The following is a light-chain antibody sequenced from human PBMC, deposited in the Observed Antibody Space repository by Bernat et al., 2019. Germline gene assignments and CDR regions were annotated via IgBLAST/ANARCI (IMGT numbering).Light chain of an antibody. CDR2: NNN. Sequence: QSVRTQPPSASGTPGQRVTISCSGSSSNIGSNYVYWYQQLPGTASKLLIYNNNQRPSGVPDRFSGSKSGTSASLAISGLRSGGEAHYYCAAWDDGLSVLDGLFGGGT. CDR3: AAWDDGLSVLDGL. CDR1: SSNIGSNY. J-gene: IGLJ3*02. V-gene: IGLV1-47*01.